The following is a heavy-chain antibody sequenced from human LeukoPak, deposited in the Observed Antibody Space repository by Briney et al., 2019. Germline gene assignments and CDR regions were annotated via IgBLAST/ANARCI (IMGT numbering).Heavy chain of an antibody. CDR3: ARTWIVVVPAASVWFDP. D-gene: IGHD2-2*01. CDR2: IYYSGST. V-gene: IGHV4-38-2*01. J-gene: IGHJ5*02. Sequence: GSLRLSCAASGFTFSSYAMSWIRQPPGKGLEWIGSIYYSGSTYYNPSLKSRVTISVDTSKNQFSLKLSSVTAADTAVYYCARTWIVVVPAASVWFDPWGQGTLVTVSS. CDR1: GFTFSSYA.